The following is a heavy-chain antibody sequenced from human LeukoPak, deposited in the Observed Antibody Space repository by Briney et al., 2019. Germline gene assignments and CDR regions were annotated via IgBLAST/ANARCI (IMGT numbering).Heavy chain of an antibody. CDR1: GFTFSSYE. J-gene: IGHJ6*04. D-gene: IGHD3-10*02. CDR2: ISSSGSTI. CDR3: AELGITMIGGV. V-gene: IGHV3-48*03. Sequence: PGGSLRLSCAASGFTFSSYEMNWVRQAPGKGLEWVSYISSSGSTIYYADSVKGRFTISRDNAKNPLYLQMNSLGAEDTAVYYCAELGITMIGGVWGKGTTVTISS.